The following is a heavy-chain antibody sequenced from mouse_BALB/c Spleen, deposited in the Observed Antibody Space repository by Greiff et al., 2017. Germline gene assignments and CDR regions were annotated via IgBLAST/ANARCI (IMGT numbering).Heavy chain of an antibody. Sequence: VQLKQSGPGLVQPSQSLSITCTVSGFSLTSYGVHWVRQSPGKGLEWLGVIWSGGSTDYNAAFISRLSISKDNSKSQVFFKMNSLQANDTAIYYCARGYYGSPWFAYWGQGTLVTVSA. CDR1: GFSLTSYG. CDR2: IWSGGST. CDR3: ARGYYGSPWFAY. J-gene: IGHJ3*01. V-gene: IGHV2-2*02. D-gene: IGHD1-1*01.